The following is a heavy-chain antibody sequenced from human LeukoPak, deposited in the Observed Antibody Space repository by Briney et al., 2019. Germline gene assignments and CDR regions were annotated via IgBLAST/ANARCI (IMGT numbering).Heavy chain of an antibody. CDR1: GYTFTSYD. CDR2: MNPNSGNT. D-gene: IGHD5-24*01. Sequence: ASVKVSCKASGYTFTSYDINWVRQATGQGLEWMGWMNPNSGNTGYAQKFQGRVTMTRNTSISTAYMELSSLRSEDTAVYYCARSPVEMATISSSELDYWGQGTLVTVPS. J-gene: IGHJ4*02. CDR3: ARSPVEMATISSSELDY. V-gene: IGHV1-8*01.